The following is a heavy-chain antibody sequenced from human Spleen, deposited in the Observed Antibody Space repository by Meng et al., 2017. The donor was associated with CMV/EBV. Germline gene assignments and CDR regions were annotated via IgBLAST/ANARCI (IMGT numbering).Heavy chain of an antibody. CDR1: GYTFTSYY. V-gene: IGHV1-46*01. D-gene: IGHD6-19*01. CDR3: ARGGSSGWYYYYGVDV. CDR2: INPSGGST. J-gene: IGHJ6*02. Sequence: ASVKVSCKASGYTFTSYYMHWVRQAPGQGLEWMGIINPSGGSTSYAQKFQGRVTMTTDTSTSTAYMGLRSLTSDDTAVYFCARGGSSGWYYYYGVDVWGQGTTVTVSS.